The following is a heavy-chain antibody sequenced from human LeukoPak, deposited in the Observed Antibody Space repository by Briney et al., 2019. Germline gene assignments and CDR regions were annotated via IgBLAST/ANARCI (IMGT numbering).Heavy chain of an antibody. CDR2: INPNSGGT. V-gene: IGHV1-2*06. CDR3: ARKYYYDTSGYYATDY. Sequence: GASVKVSCKASGYTFSGYYMHWVRQAPGQGLEWMGRINPNSGGTNYAQKFQGRVAMTRDTSISTAYMELSRLNSDDTAVYYCARKYYYDTSGYYATDYWGQGTLVTVSS. CDR1: GYTFSGYY. J-gene: IGHJ4*02. D-gene: IGHD3-22*01.